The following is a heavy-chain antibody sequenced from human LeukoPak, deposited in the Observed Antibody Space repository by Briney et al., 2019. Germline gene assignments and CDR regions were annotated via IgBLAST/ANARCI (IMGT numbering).Heavy chain of an antibody. CDR2: IYYSGTT. V-gene: IGHV4-59*12. J-gene: IGHJ4*02. Sequence: SETLSLTCTVSGGSISSYYWSWIRQPPGKGLEWIGYIYYSGTTVYNPSLKSRVTISVDTSKNQFSLKLSSVTAADTAVYYCAREDSNLGSYWGQGTLVTVSS. D-gene: IGHD4-11*01. CDR1: GGSISSYY. CDR3: AREDSNLGSY.